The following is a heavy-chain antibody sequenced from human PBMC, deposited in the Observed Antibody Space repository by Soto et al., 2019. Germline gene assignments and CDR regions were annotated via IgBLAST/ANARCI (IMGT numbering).Heavy chain of an antibody. D-gene: IGHD4-4*01. CDR1: GGSVSSYT. CDR3: AGDSGYSNYAFDF. CDR2: IIPILGRA. V-gene: IGHV1-69*08. Sequence: QVQLVQSGAEVKKPGTSVKVSCEASGGSVSSYTLSWVRQAPGQGLEWMGRIIPILGRANYAQKFQDRVTIIADNSTSTAYMELSSLRSEDTAVYFCAGDSGYSNYAFDFWGQGTLITVSS. J-gene: IGHJ4*02.